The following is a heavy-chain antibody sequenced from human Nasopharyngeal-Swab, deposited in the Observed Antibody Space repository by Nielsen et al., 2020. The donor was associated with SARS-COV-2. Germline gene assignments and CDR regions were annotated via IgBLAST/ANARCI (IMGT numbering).Heavy chain of an antibody. D-gene: IGHD1-26*01. CDR2: IYHSGST. CDR1: GGSISSSNW. CDR3: ARESGSSSDAFDI. V-gene: IGHV4-4*02. J-gene: IGHJ3*02. Sequence: SETLSLTCAVSGGSISSSNWWSWVRQPPGKGLEWIGEIYHSGSTNYNPSLKSRVTISVDTSKNQFSLKLSSVTAADTAVYYCARESGSSSDAFDIWGQGTMVTVSS.